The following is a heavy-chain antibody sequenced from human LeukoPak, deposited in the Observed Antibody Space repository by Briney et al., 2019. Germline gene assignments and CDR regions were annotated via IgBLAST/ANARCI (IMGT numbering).Heavy chain of an antibody. D-gene: IGHD3-22*01. Sequence: GASVKVSCKASGYTFTSYAMHWVRQAPGQRLEWMGWINAGNGNTKYSQKFQGRVTITRDTSASTAYMELSSLRSEDTAVYYCARVYRDYYDSSGYWGFDPWGQGTLVTVSS. CDR2: INAGNGNT. J-gene: IGHJ5*02. V-gene: IGHV1-3*01. CDR3: ARVYRDYYDSSGYWGFDP. CDR1: GYTFTSYA.